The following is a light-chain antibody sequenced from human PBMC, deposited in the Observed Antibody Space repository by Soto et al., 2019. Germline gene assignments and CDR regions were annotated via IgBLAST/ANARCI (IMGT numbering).Light chain of an antibody. CDR3: SSYTSSSTPYV. CDR2: DVS. Sequence: QSALTQPASVSGSPGQSITISCTGTSSDVGGYNYVSWYQQHPGKAPKLMIYDVSNRPSGVSNRFSGSKSGNTASLTISGLQAEDESDYYCSSYTSSSTPYVFGTGTNVNVL. CDR1: SSDVGGYNY. J-gene: IGLJ1*01. V-gene: IGLV2-14*01.